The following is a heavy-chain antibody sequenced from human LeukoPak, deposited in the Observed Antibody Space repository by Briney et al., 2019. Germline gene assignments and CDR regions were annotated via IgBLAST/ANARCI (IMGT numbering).Heavy chain of an antibody. Sequence: GGSLRLSCVASGFNFGSYGMNWVRQAPGKGLEWVSYISSSSSTIYYADSVKGRFTISRDNAKNSLYLQMNSLRDEDTAVYYCAREYYDYVWGSYRANFDYWGQGTLVTVSS. J-gene: IGHJ4*02. D-gene: IGHD3-16*02. CDR1: GFNFGSYG. CDR2: ISSSSSTI. V-gene: IGHV3-48*02. CDR3: AREYYDYVWGSYRANFDY.